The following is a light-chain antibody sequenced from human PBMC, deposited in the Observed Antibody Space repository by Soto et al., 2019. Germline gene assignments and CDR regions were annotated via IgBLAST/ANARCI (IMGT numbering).Light chain of an antibody. V-gene: IGKV1-6*01. CDR2: AAS. CDR1: QGIRND. CDR3: LQDYNYPPT. Sequence: AIQMTQSPSSLSASVGDRVTITCRASQGIRNDLGWYQQKPGKAPKLLIYAASSLQSGVPSRFSGSGSGADFTLTISSMQPEDFATYYCLQDYNYPPTFGPGTKVDIK. J-gene: IGKJ3*01.